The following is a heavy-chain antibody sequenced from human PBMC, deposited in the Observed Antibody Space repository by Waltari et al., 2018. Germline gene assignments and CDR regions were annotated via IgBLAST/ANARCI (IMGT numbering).Heavy chain of an antibody. CDR2: IIPIFGTA. CDR1: GGTFSSYA. D-gene: IGHD2-15*01. J-gene: IGHJ4*02. Sequence: QVQLVQSGAEVKKPGSSVKVSCKASGGTFSSYAISWVRQAPGQGLEWMGGIIPIFGTANDAQKFQGRVTITADESTSTAYMELSSLRSEDTAVYYCARQYCSGGSCYFYYFDYWGQGTLVTVSS. V-gene: IGHV1-69*13. CDR3: ARQYCSGGSCYFYYFDY.